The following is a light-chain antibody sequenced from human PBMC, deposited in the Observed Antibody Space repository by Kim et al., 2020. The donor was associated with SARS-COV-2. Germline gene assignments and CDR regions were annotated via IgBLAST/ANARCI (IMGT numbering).Light chain of an antibody. CDR1: QTISSH. V-gene: IGKV1-39*01. J-gene: IGKJ3*01. CDR2: AAS. Sequence: DIQMTQSPSSLSASVGDRVTITCRTCQTISSHLNWYHLKPGRAPKLLIYAASTLQGGVPSRFSGSGSETEFTLTISSLQPDYFATYFCQQTYIAPFTCCPGTKVDI. CDR3: QQTYIAPFT.